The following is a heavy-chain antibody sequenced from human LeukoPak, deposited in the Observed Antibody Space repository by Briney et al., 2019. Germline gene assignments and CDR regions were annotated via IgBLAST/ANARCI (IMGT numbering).Heavy chain of an antibody. D-gene: IGHD3-10*01. CDR3: ARSDGYGLVGI. V-gene: IGHV4-39*01. J-gene: IGHJ3*02. CDR1: GGSISSSFYY. Sequence: SETLSLTCTVSGGSISSSFYYWGWIRQPPGKGLEWIGSLYYSGNTYYNPSLKSRVTISVDTSKNQFSLKLSSVTAADTAVYYCARSDGYGLVGIWGQGTMVTVSS. CDR2: LYYSGNT.